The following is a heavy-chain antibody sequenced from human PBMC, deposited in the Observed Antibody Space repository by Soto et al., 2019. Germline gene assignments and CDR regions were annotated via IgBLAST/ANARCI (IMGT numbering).Heavy chain of an antibody. D-gene: IGHD1-26*01. V-gene: IGHV1-18*01. CDR3: ARDSMLMGATPLHC. Sequence: QVQLVQSGAEVKKPGASVKVSCKASGYTFTSYGISWVRQAPGQGLEWMGWISAYNGNTNYAQKLQGRVTMTAGTSASTAYLELRSMRSDDTAVYYWARDSMLMGATPLHCWGQGTLVTVSS. CDR1: GYTFTSYG. CDR2: ISAYNGNT. J-gene: IGHJ4*02.